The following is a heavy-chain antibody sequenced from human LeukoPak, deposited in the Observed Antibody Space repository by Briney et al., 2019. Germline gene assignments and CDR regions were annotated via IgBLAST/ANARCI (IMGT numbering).Heavy chain of an antibody. CDR3: AKTAASLLWFGAHWFDP. Sequence: GGSLRLSCAASGFTSTNYNMNWVRQAPGKGLEWVSSISSSSTYIYYADSVKGRFTIYRDNFRNTLYLQMNSLRAEDTAVYYCAKTAASLLWFGAHWFDPWGQGTLVTVSS. D-gene: IGHD3-10*01. CDR1: GFTSTNYN. CDR2: ISSSSTYI. V-gene: IGHV3-21*04. J-gene: IGHJ5*02.